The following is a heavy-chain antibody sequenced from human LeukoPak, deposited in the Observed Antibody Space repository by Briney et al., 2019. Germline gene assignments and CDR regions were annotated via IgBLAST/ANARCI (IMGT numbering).Heavy chain of an antibody. CDR3: ARRVRQQLGAFDI. J-gene: IGHJ3*02. D-gene: IGHD6-13*01. V-gene: IGHV3-21*01. CDR1: GFTFSSYS. CDR2: ISSSSSYI. Sequence: GGSLRLSCAASGFTFSSYSMNWVRQAPGKGLEWVSSISSSSSYIYYADSVKGRFTISRDNAKNSLYLQMNSLGAEDTAVYYCARRVRQQLGAFDIWGQGTMVTVSS.